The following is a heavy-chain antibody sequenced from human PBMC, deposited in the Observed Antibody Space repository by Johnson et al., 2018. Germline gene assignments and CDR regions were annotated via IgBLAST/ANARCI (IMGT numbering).Heavy chain of an antibody. CDR1: GFTFDDYA. Sequence: EVQLVETGGALVQPGRSLRLSCAASGFTFDDYAMHWVRQAPGKGLEWVSGISWNSGSIGYADSVKGRFTISRDNAKNSLYLLMNSLRAADTAFYYCAKAHRRNPAYSYSYMDVWGKGTTVTVSS. CDR3: AKAHRRNPAYSYSYMDV. CDR2: ISWNSGSI. J-gene: IGHJ6*03. V-gene: IGHV3-9*01.